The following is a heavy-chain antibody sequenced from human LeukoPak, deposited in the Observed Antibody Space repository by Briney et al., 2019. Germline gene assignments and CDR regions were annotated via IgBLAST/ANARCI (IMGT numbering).Heavy chain of an antibody. Sequence: GGSLRLSCGVSGFIFSTYWMIWVRHAPGKGLEWISRITSDGSGTTYADSVRGRFTFSRDNSRNTLSLQMNSLRDEDTALYYCGRDQDGPGATIDFWGQGTLVTVSS. D-gene: IGHD1-26*01. CDR2: ITSDGSGT. CDR3: GRDQDGPGATIDF. V-gene: IGHV3-74*03. J-gene: IGHJ4*02. CDR1: GFIFSTYW.